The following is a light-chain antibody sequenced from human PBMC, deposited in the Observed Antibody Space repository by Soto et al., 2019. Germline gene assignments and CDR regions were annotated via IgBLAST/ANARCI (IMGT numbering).Light chain of an antibody. CDR1: QSISSW. J-gene: IGKJ1*01. V-gene: IGKV1-5*03. CDR2: KAS. Sequence: DIQLAQSPSTLSASVGDRVTITCRASQSISSWLAWYQQNPGEAPKLLIYKASTLESGVPSSFSGSGSGTEFTLTISSLQPDDFATYYCQQYNSFPWTFGQGT. CDR3: QQYNSFPWT.